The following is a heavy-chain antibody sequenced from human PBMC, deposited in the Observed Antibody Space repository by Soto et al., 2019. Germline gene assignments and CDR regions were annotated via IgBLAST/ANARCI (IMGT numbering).Heavy chain of an antibody. V-gene: IGHV3-23*01. J-gene: IGHJ4*02. CDR2: FPDGGDNP. CDR1: LFTLSGLA. Sequence: EVQFLESGGGLVQPGGSLRLSCEASLFTLSGLAMTWVRQAPGKGLEWVSSFPDGGDNPYYADSVKGRFTVSRDNSRKSLYLQMNSLRADDTAVYYWTSGGGLPSSGWYKYFFDYWGQGTLVTVSS. D-gene: IGHD6-19*01. CDR3: TSGGGLPSSGWYKYFFDY.